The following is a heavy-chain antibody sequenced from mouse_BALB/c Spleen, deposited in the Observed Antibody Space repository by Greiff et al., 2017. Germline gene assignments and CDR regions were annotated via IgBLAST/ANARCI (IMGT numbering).Heavy chain of an antibody. CDR2: IRNKANGYTT. V-gene: IGHV7-3*02. J-gene: IGHJ3*01. Sequence: EVHLVESGGGLVQPGGSLRLSCATSGFTFTDYYMSWVRQPPGKALEWLGFIRNKANGYTTEYSASVKGRFTISRDNSQSILYLQMNTLRAEDSATYYCARDRYDAYWGQGTLVTVSA. D-gene: IGHD2-14*01. CDR3: ARDRYDAY. CDR1: GFTFTDYY.